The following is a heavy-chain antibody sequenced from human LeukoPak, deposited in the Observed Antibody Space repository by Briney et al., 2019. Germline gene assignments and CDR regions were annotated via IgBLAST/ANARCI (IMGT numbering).Heavy chain of an antibody. V-gene: IGHV3-11*04. CDR1: GFTFSDYY. D-gene: IGHD2-2*01. J-gene: IGHJ4*02. CDR2: ISSSGSTI. Sequence: PGGSLRLSCAASGFTFSDYYMSWIRQAPGKGLEWVSYISSSGSTIYYADSVKGRFTISRDNAKNSMYLKMNSLRAEDTAVYYCARRALPAAICDYWGQGTLVTVSS. CDR3: ARRALPAAICDY.